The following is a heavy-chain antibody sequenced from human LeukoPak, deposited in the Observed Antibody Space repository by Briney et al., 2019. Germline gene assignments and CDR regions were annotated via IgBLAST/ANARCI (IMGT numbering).Heavy chain of an antibody. CDR2: ISRSGGCT. CDR1: GFTFTTYA. CDR3: ARDSPRTGRYFDWLLFDY. Sequence: GGSLRLSCKASGFTFTTYAMSWVRQAPGKGLEWVSSISRSGGCTYYTDSVKGRFTISRDNSKNTLYLQMNSLRAEDTAVYYCARDSPRTGRYFDWLLFDYWGQGTLVTVSS. D-gene: IGHD3-9*01. V-gene: IGHV3-23*01. J-gene: IGHJ4*02.